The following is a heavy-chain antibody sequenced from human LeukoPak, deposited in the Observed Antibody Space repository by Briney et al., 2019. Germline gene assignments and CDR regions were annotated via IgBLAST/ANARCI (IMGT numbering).Heavy chain of an antibody. CDR2: INPSGGPA. CDR3: ARGPPTTMTNRYFGLFDP. D-gene: IGHD4-17*01. J-gene: IGHJ5*02. V-gene: IGHV1-46*01. CDR1: GYTFTRYY. Sequence: SSVKVSCKASGYTFTRYYIHWVRQAPGQGLEWMGIINPSGGPANYAQKNQGRVTMTRDTSTSTVYMELNSLKSEDTAVYYCARGPPTTMTNRYFGLFDPWGQGTSVTVSS.